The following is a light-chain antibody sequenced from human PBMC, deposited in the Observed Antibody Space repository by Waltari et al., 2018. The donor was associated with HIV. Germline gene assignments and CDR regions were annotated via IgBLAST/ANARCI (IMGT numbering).Light chain of an antibody. CDR3: QQRSHWPPIT. CDR1: QSVSNS. V-gene: IGKV3-11*01. Sequence: EIVLTQSPATLSLSPGERATLSCRASQSVSNSLIWSPQKPGQAPRLLIYDASNRATGAPARFSGSVSGTDFTLTISSLEPEDFAVYYCQQRSHWPPITFGGGTKVEIK. CDR2: DAS. J-gene: IGKJ4*01.